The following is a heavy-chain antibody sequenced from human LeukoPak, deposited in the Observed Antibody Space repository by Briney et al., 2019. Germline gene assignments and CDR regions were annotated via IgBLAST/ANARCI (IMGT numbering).Heavy chain of an antibody. Sequence: SETLSLTCTVSGGSISSYYWSWIRQPPGKGLEWIGYIYHSGSTYYNPSLKSRVTISVDRSKNQFSLKLSSVTAADTAVYYCARGYSYAILDYWGQGTLVTVSS. D-gene: IGHD5-18*01. CDR1: GGSISSYY. CDR3: ARGYSYAILDY. CDR2: IYHSGST. J-gene: IGHJ4*02. V-gene: IGHV4-59*12.